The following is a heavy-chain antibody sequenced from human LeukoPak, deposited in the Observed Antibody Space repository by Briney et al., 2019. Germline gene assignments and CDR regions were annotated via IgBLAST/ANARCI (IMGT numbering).Heavy chain of an antibody. J-gene: IGHJ6*02. V-gene: IGHV1-69*13. CDR3: ARGVSPSRITMIVAAYYYYGMDV. CDR1: GGTFSSYA. D-gene: IGHD3-22*01. Sequence: SVKVSCKASGGTFSSYAISWVRQAPGQGLEWMGGIIPIFGTANYAQKFQGSVTITADESTSTAYMELSSLRSEDTAVYYCARGVSPSRITMIVAAYYYYGMDVWGQGTTVTVSS. CDR2: IIPIFGTA.